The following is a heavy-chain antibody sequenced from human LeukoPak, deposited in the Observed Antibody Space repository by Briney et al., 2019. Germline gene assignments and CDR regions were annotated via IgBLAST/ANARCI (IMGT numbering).Heavy chain of an antibody. CDR3: ARDRAWNYFDS. J-gene: IGHJ4*02. V-gene: IGHV3-30*03. D-gene: IGHD3-3*01. CDR1: EFTFYKHG. CDR2: ISSDGNRK. Sequence: GGSLRLSCTPFEFTFYKHGMHWVRKAPGKGPEWVAIISSDGNRKYYAHSVEGRFTISRDNSKNTLYLQMDSLRVDDTAVYYCARDRAWNYFDSWGQGTLVTVSS.